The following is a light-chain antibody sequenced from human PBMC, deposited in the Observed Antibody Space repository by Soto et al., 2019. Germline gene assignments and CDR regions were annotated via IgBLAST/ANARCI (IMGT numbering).Light chain of an antibody. CDR3: QQYNSYWT. Sequence: DIQMTKSPSTLSASVGDRVTITCRASQSISIGLAWYQQKPGKAPTLLIYDASSLESGVPSRFRGTGSGTEFTLTISSLQPDDFAAYYCQQYNSYWTFGQGTKVES. CDR2: DAS. J-gene: IGKJ1*01. CDR1: QSISIG. V-gene: IGKV1-5*01.